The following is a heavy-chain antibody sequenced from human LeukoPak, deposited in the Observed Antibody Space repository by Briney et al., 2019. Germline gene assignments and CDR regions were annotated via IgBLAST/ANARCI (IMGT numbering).Heavy chain of an antibody. CDR3: VRGTNMWAWFLGL. D-gene: IGHD1-26*01. Sequence: SETLSLTCTVSGGSISPYYWSWIRQPPGKGLEWIGYIHYSGDTNYNPSLKSRVTISADTSKNQFSLSLISVTAADTAMYCCVRGTNMWAWFLGLWGRGTLVTVSS. CDR2: IHYSGDT. CDR1: GGSISPYY. J-gene: IGHJ2*01. V-gene: IGHV4-59*01.